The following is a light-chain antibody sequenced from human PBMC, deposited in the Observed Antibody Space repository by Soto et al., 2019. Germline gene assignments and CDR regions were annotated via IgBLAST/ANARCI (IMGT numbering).Light chain of an antibody. CDR2: AAS. J-gene: IGKJ2*01. CDR1: QSISSY. Sequence: IQMTQSPSSLSASLGDRVTITGRASQSISSYLNWYQKNPGKAPKLLIYAASSLQSGVPSRFSGSGSGTDFTLTISSLQPEDFATYYCQQSYSTPPYTFGQGTKLEIK. V-gene: IGKV1-39*01. CDR3: QQSYSTPPYT.